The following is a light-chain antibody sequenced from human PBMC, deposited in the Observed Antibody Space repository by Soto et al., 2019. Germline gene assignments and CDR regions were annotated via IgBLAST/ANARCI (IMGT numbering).Light chain of an antibody. J-gene: IGLJ1*01. CDR3: CSYAGSYTYV. Sequence: QSGLSHRRSLSRTRRQSATITCTGTSSYVGGYNYVSWYQQHPGKAPKLMIYDVSKRPSGVPDRFSGSKSGNTASLTISGLQAEDEADYYCCSYAGSYTYVFGTGTKVTDL. CDR2: DVS. CDR1: SSYVGGYNY. V-gene: IGLV2-11*01.